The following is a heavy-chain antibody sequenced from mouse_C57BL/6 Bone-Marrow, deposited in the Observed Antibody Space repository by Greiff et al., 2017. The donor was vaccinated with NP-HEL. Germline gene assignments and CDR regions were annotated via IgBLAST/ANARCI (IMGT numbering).Heavy chain of an antibody. CDR1: GFTFTDYY. D-gene: IGHD1-1*01. CDR3: ARLYYGTPTPYFDV. J-gene: IGHJ1*03. Sequence: DVMLVESGGGLVQPGGSLSLSCAASGFTFTDYYMSWVRQPPGQALEWLGFIRNKANGYTTEYSASVKGRFTISRDNSQSILYLQMNALRAEDSATYYCARLYYGTPTPYFDVWGTGTTVTVSS. V-gene: IGHV7-3*01. CDR2: IRNKANGYTT.